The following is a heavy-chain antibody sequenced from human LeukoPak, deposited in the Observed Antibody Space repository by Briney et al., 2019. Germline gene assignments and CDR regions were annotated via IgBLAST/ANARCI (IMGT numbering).Heavy chain of an antibody. CDR1: GFTFSSYG. J-gene: IGHJ5*02. CDR3: AKDAETTTIGNWFDP. Sequence: GGSLRLSCAASGFTFSSYGMHWVRQAPGKGLEWVAFIRNDGSNKYYADSVKGRFTISRDNSKNTPYLQMNSLRLEDTAVYYCAKDAETTTIGNWFDPWGQGALVTVSS. D-gene: IGHD5-24*01. CDR2: IRNDGSNK. V-gene: IGHV3-30*02.